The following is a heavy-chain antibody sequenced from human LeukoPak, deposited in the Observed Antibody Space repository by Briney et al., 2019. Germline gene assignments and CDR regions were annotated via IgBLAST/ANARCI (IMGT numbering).Heavy chain of an antibody. CDR1: GFTFSSYA. J-gene: IGHJ4*02. CDR2: ISGGGVRT. CDR3: AKDRSIVVVVAITPIDY. D-gene: IGHD2-21*01. V-gene: IGHV3-23*01. Sequence: GGSLRLSCVASGFTFSSYAMSWVRQAPGKGLEWVSAISGGGVRTYYEDSVKDRFTISRDNSKNTLYLQMNSLRAEDTAVYYCAKDRSIVVVVAITPIDYWGQGTLVTVSS.